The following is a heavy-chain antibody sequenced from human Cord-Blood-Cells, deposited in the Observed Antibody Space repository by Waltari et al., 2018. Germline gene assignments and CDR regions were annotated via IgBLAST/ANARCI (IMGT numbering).Heavy chain of an antibody. J-gene: IGHJ3*02. CDR2: IIPIFGTA. V-gene: IGHV1-69*06. D-gene: IGHD1-1*01. CDR3: ARDQALHWDAFDI. Sequence: ISWVRQAPGQGLEWMGGIIPIFGTANYAQKFQGRVTITADKSTSTAYMELSSLRSEDTAVYYCARDQALHWDAFDIWGQGTMVTVSS.